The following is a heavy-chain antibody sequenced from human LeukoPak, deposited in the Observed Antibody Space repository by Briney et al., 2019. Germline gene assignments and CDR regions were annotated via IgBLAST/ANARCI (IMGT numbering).Heavy chain of an antibody. D-gene: IGHD3-3*01. J-gene: IGHJ6*03. CDR2: IYTSGST. CDR1: SGSISGYY. V-gene: IGHV4-4*07. Sequence: SETLSLTCTVSSGSISGYYWSWIRQPAGKGLEWIGRIYTSGSTSYNPSLKSRVTMSVDTSKNQFSLKLSSVTAADTAVYYCARVVVFGVVSSDYYYYYMDVWGKGTTVTVSS. CDR3: ARVVVFGVVSSDYYYYYMDV.